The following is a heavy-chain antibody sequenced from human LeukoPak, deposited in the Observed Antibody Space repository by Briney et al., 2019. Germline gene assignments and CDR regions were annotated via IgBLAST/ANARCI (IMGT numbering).Heavy chain of an antibody. CDR1: GGSISSYY. V-gene: IGHV4-4*07. D-gene: IGHD2-2*01. J-gene: IGHJ6*03. CDR2: IYTSGST. Sequence: PSETLSLTCTVSGGSISSYYWSWIRQPAGKGLEWIGRIYTSGSTNYNPSLKSRVTMSVDTSKNQFSLKLSSVTAADTAVYYCARSQRIVVVRAAIVDYYYYMDVWGKGTKVTVSS. CDR3: ARSQRIVVVRAAIVDYYYYMDV.